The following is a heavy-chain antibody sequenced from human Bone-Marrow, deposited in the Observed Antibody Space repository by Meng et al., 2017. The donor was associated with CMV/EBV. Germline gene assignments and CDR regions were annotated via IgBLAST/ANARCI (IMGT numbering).Heavy chain of an antibody. J-gene: IGHJ4*02. CDR2: IYSGGST. V-gene: IGHV3-53*01. CDR1: GFTFSDYY. D-gene: IGHD4-11*01. Sequence: GGSLRLSCAASGFTFSDYYMSWIRQAPGKGLEWVSVIYSGGSTYYADSVKGRFTISRDNSKNTLYLQMNSLRAEDTAVYYCARGYSNRIEYWGQGTLVTVSS. CDR3: ARGYSNRIEY.